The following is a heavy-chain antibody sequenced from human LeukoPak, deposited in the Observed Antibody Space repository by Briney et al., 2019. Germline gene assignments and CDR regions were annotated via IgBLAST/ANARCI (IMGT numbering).Heavy chain of an antibody. CDR3: AKGGILWSHAFDI. Sequence: GGSLRLSCAASGFTFSSYAMSWVRQAPGKGLEWVLAISGSGGRTYYADSVKGRFTISRDNSKNTLYLQMNSLRAEDTAVYYCAKGGILWSHAFDIWGQGTMVTVSS. V-gene: IGHV3-23*01. D-gene: IGHD2-21*01. J-gene: IGHJ3*02. CDR1: GFTFSSYA. CDR2: ISGSGGRT.